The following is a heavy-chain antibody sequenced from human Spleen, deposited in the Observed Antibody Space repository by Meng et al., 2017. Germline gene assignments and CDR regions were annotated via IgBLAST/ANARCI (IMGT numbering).Heavy chain of an antibody. V-gene: IGHV4-31*03. CDR1: GVSISSGSYY. J-gene: IGHJ4*02. CDR3: ARDSVFGEFFFDY. Sequence: QVRLQESGPGLVKPSGALSLTCSVSGVSISSGSYYWSWIRQHPGKGLEWIGYIYYSGSTYYNPSLKSRVTISMDSSKNQFSLKLNSVAAADTAIYYCARDSVFGEFFFDYWGQGTLVTVSS. D-gene: IGHD3-10*01. CDR2: IYYSGST.